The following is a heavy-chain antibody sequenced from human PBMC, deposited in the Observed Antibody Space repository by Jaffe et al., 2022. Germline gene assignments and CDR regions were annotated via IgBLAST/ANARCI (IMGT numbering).Heavy chain of an antibody. CDR3: ARHRGAAVAATPEFDYYYMDV. CDR2: IYHSGST. V-gene: IGHV4-38-2*01. D-gene: IGHD2-15*01. Sequence: QVQLQESGPGLVKPSETLSLTCAVSGYSISSGYYWGWIRQPPGKGLEWIGSIYHSGSTYYNPSLKSRVTISVDTSKNQFSLKLSSVTAADTAVYYCARHRGAAVAATPEFDYYYMDVWGKGTTVTVSS. CDR1: GYSISSGYY. J-gene: IGHJ6*03.